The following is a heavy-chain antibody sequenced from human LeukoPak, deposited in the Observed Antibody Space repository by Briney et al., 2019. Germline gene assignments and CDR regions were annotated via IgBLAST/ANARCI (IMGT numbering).Heavy chain of an antibody. V-gene: IGHV4-59*08. CDR2: IYYSGST. J-gene: IGHJ6*03. CDR3: ARKALGEDDYGVTGYYYMDV. D-gene: IGHD4-17*01. CDR1: GGPISSYY. Sequence: SETLSLTCTVSGGPISSYYWSWIRQPPGKGLEWIGYIYYSGSTNYNPSLKSRVTTSVDTSKNQFSLKLSSVTAADTAVYYCARKALGEDDYGVTGYYYMDVWGKGTTVTVSS.